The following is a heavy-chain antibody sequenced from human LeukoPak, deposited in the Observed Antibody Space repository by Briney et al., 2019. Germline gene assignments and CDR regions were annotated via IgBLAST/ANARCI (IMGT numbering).Heavy chain of an antibody. CDR3: AKVSGLSVAVAGDY. Sequence: PGGSLRLSYAASGFTFSSYAMSWVRQAPGKGLEWVSAISGSGGSTYYADSVKGRFTISRDNSKNTLYLQMNSLRAEDTAVYYCAKVSGLSVAVAGDYWGQGTLVTVSS. CDR1: GFTFSSYA. J-gene: IGHJ4*02. V-gene: IGHV3-23*01. CDR2: ISGSGGST. D-gene: IGHD6-19*01.